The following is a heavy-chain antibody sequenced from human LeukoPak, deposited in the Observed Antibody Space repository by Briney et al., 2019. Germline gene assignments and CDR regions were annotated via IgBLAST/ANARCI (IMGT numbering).Heavy chain of an antibody. D-gene: IGHD3-10*01. CDR2: VSHDGSNE. CDR3: AKEGYYGSGSYPDH. CDR1: GFTVSSNC. V-gene: IGHV3-30*18. J-gene: IGHJ4*02. Sequence: GGSLRLSCAASGFTVSSNCMTWVRQAPGKGLEWVAVVSHDGSNEYFVDSVKGRFTISRDNSKNTLYLQMNSLRAEDTAVYYCAKEGYYGSGSYPDHWGQGTLVTVSS.